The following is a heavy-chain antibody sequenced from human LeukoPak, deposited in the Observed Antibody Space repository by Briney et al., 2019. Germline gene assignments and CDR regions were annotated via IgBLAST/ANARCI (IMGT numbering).Heavy chain of an antibody. CDR3: ARVGIYGDYGRYFDY. CDR2: INWNGGSI. J-gene: IGHJ4*02. V-gene: IGHV3-20*04. Sequence: GGSLRLSCAASGFTFDNYGMSWVRLAPGKGLEWVSGINWNGGSIGYAHSVKGRFTISRDNAKNSLYLQMNSLRAEDTASYYCARVGIYGDYGRYFDYWGQGTLVTVSS. D-gene: IGHD4-17*01. CDR1: GFTFDNYG.